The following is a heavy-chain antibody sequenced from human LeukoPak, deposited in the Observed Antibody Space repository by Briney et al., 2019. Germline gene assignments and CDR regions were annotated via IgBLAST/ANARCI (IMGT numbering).Heavy chain of an antibody. CDR2: IGWNSART. V-gene: IGHV3-9*01. D-gene: IGHD3-10*01. CDR1: KSTFDHA. CDR3: GKDISAGGMDV. J-gene: IGHJ6*02. Sequence: GGSLRLSCAACKSTFDHAMHWVRQTPGKGLEWVSGIGWNSARTGYADSVRGRFTISRDNAKNSLYLQMNSLRAEDTALYYCGKDISAGGMDVWGQGTTVTVSS.